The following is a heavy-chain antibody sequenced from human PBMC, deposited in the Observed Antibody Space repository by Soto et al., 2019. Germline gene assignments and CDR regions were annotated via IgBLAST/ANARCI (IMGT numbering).Heavy chain of an antibody. CDR1: GGSISSSSYY. V-gene: IGHV4-39*01. CDR2: IYYSGST. CDR3: ARSRGTAVAGFGISYSYMDV. D-gene: IGHD6-19*01. Sequence: QLQLQESGPGLVKPSETLSLTCTVSGGSISSSSYYWGWIRQPPGKGLEWIGSIYYSGSTYYNPSLKSRVTISVATSKNQFSLKLSSVTAADTAVYFCARSRGTAVAGFGISYSYMDVWGKGTTVTVSS. J-gene: IGHJ6*03.